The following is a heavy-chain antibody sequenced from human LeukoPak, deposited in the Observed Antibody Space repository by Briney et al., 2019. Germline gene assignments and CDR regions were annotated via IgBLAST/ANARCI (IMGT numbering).Heavy chain of an antibody. Sequence: GGSLRLSCAASGFTFSSYEMNWVRQAPGKGLEWVSYISSSGSTIYYADSVKGRFTISRDNAKNSLYLQMNSLRAEDTAVYYCARDCSGGRRYSGTRDYWGQGTLVTVSS. CDR3: ARDCSGGRRYSGTRDY. V-gene: IGHV3-48*03. D-gene: IGHD2-15*01. CDR1: GFTFSSYE. J-gene: IGHJ4*02. CDR2: ISSSGSTI.